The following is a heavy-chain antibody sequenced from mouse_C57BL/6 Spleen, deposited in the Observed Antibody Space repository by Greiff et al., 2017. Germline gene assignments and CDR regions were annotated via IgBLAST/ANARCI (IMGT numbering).Heavy chain of an antibody. V-gene: IGHV1-42*01. Sequence: VQLQQSGPELVKPGASVKISCKASGYSFTGYYMNWVKQSPEKSLEWIGEINPSTGGTTYNQKFKAKATLTVDKSSRTAYMQLKSLTSEDSAVYYCARGDYYGSSRYWYFDVWGTGTTVTVSS. J-gene: IGHJ1*03. CDR2: INPSTGGT. CDR3: ARGDYYGSSRYWYFDV. CDR1: GYSFTGYY. D-gene: IGHD1-1*01.